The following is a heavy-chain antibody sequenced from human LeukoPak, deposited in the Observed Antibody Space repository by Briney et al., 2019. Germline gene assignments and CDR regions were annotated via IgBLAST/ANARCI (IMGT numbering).Heavy chain of an antibody. V-gene: IGHV3-64*01. CDR1: GFTFSSYA. J-gene: IGHJ3*02. CDR3: ASELLYSGYDRDAFDI. Sequence: GGSLRLSCAASGFTFSSYAMHGVRQAPGKGLEYGAAISSNGGSTYYANSVKGRLTISRDNSKNTLYLQMGSLRAEDMAVYYCASELLYSGYDRDAFDIWGQGTMVTVSS. CDR2: ISSNGGST. D-gene: IGHD5-12*01.